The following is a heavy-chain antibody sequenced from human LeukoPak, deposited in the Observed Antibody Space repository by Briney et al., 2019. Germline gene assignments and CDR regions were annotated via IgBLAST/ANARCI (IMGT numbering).Heavy chain of an antibody. Sequence: HPGGSLRLSCAASGFTFSSYAMSWVRQAPGKGLEWVSAISGSGGSTYYADSVKGRFTISRDNSKNTLYLQMNSLRAEDTAVYYCAKTRAAGTFYFDYWGQGTLVTVSS. V-gene: IGHV3-23*01. CDR1: GFTFSSYA. CDR3: AKTRAAGTFYFDY. CDR2: ISGSGGST. J-gene: IGHJ4*02. D-gene: IGHD6-13*01.